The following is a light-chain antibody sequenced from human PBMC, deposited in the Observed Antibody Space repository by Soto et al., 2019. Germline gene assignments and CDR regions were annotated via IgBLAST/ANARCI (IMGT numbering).Light chain of an antibody. CDR3: AAWDDSLSGLYV. Sequence: QLVLTQPPSASGTPGQRVTISCSGGTSSIGRNYVYWYQQLPGTAPKLVIYRNNQRPSGVPDRFSGSKSGTSASLAIRGLRSEDEADYYCAAWDDSLSGLYVFGTGTQLTVL. V-gene: IGLV1-47*01. CDR2: RNN. J-gene: IGLJ1*01. CDR1: TSSIGRNY.